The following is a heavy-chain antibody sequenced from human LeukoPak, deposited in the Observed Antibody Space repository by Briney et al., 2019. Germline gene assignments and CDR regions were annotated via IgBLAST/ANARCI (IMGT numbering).Heavy chain of an antibody. CDR3: ASGPLSWSGSGSYYKN. J-gene: IGHJ4*02. V-gene: IGHV3-21*01. CDR2: ISSSSSYI. CDR1: GFPFSSYS. D-gene: IGHD3-10*01. Sequence: GGSLRLSFAASGFPFSSYSMNWVRQAPGKGLEWVSSISSSSSYIYYADSVKGRFTISRDNARNSLSLQMDSLRVEDTAIYYCASGPLSWSGSGSYYKNWGQGILVTVSS.